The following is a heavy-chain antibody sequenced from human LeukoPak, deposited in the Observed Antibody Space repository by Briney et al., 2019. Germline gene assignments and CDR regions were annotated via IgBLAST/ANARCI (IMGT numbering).Heavy chain of an antibody. CDR3: ARDIAAADEIDY. J-gene: IGHJ4*02. CDR2: ISYDGSNK. D-gene: IGHD6-13*01. Sequence: GGSLRLSCAASGFTFSSYAMHWVRQAPGKGLEWVAVISYDGSNKYYADSVKGRFTISRDNSKNTLYLQMNSLRAEDTAVYYCARDIAAADEIDYWGQGTLVTVSS. CDR1: GFTFSSYA. V-gene: IGHV3-30-3*01.